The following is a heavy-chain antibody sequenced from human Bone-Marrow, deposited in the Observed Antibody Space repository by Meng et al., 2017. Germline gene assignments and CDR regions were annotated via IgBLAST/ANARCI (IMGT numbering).Heavy chain of an antibody. CDR1: VFTFSCYG. V-gene: IGHV3-74*01. CDR2: INNDGSGT. J-gene: IGHJ5*02. CDR3: VRDVHHPWFS. Sequence: VQLVESGGGVVQPGRSLRLSCAASVFTFSCYGMHWVRQAPGKGLVWVSCINNDGSGTGYADSVKGRFTISRDNAKNTLYLQMNSLRAEDTAVYYCVRDVHHPWFSWGQGTLVTVSS. D-gene: IGHD3-10*01.